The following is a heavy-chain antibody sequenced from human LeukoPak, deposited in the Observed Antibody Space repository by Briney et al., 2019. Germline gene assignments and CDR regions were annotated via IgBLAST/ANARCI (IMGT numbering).Heavy chain of an antibody. D-gene: IGHD2/OR15-2a*01. CDR1: GFTFSSYS. CDR3: AREPIYGLNFDY. CDR2: ISSSGSYI. Sequence: GGSLRLSCAASGFTFSSYSMNWVRQAPGKGLEWVSSISSSGSYIYYADSVKGRFTISRDNANKSLYLQLNSLRAEDAAVYFCAREPIYGLNFDYWGQGTLVTVSS. J-gene: IGHJ4*02. V-gene: IGHV3-21*01.